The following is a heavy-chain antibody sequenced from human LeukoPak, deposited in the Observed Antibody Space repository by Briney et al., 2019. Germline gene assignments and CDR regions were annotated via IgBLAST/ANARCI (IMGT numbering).Heavy chain of an antibody. CDR2: IIPIFGTA. Sequence: SVKVSCKASGGTFSSYAISWVGQAPGQGLEWMGGIIPIFGTANYAQKFQGRVTITADKSTSTAYMELSSLRSEDTAVYYCARGFPGNPLASRSYYNSYYYWGQGTLVTVSS. CDR3: ARGFPGNPLASRSYYNSYYY. D-gene: IGHD3-10*01. V-gene: IGHV1-69*06. J-gene: IGHJ4*02. CDR1: GGTFSSYA.